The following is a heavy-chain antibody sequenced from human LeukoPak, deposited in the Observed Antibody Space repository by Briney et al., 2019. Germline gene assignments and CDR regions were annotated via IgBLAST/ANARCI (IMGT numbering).Heavy chain of an antibody. CDR1: GGSIISYY. Sequence: PSETLSLTXTVSGGSIISYYWSWIRQSAGKGLEWLGRIYPSGSTNYNPSLMSRVTMSVDTSKNQFSLRLSSVTAADPPVYCCARGCGGKAEFWAQGPLVRLL. CDR3: ARGCGGKAEF. V-gene: IGHV4-4*07. CDR2: IYPSGST. D-gene: IGHD4-23*01. J-gene: IGHJ4*02.